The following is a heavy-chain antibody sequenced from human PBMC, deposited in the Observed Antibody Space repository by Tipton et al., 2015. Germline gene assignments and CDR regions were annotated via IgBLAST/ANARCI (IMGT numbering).Heavy chain of an antibody. CDR3: ASEPYF. Sequence: GSLRLSCAASGYSVGSNDMSWVRQAPGKGLEWVSILFTGGTTGYGRSVKGRFTISRDTSKNIVYLQMDSLRPEDSAVYYCASEPYFWGQGTQVTVSS. V-gene: IGHV3-53*01. J-gene: IGHJ4*02. D-gene: IGHD3-10*01. CDR1: GYSVGSND. CDR2: LFTGGTT.